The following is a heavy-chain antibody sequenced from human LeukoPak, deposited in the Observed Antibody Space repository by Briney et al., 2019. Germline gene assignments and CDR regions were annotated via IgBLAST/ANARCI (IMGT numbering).Heavy chain of an antibody. D-gene: IGHD3-10*01. CDR3: ARDRIRMGGSGSRY. J-gene: IGHJ4*02. V-gene: IGHV1-2*02. CDR1: GYTFTGYY. Sequence: ASVKVSCKASGYTFTGYYMHWVRQAPGQGLEWMGWINPNSGGTNYAQKFQGRVTMTRDTSISTAYMELSRLRSDDTAVYYCARDRIRMGGSGSRYWGQGTLVTVSS. CDR2: INPNSGGT.